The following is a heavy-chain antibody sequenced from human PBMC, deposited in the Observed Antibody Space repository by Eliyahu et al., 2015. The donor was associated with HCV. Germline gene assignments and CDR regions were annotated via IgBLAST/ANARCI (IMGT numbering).Heavy chain of an antibody. J-gene: IGHJ5*02. CDR1: GFIFSNYW. V-gene: IGHV3-74*01. D-gene: IGHD2-2*01. Sequence: EVHLXESGGVLVQPGGSLXLSCAASGFIFSNYWMHWVRQAPGEGLVWVASLSPDGGRTHYADSVTGRFTISRDNAKNMLYLQMGSLRVEETGVYHCVRDPVEDIPLDAWGQGTLVTVSS. CDR2: LSPDGGRT. CDR3: VRDPVEDIPLDA.